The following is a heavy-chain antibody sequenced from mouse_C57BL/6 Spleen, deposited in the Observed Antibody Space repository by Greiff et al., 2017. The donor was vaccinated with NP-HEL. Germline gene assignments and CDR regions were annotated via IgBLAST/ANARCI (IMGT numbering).Heavy chain of an antibody. V-gene: IGHV1-64*01. CDR2: IHPNSGST. CDR3: ARRRGEGLKNYAMDY. Sequence: VQLQQPGAELVKPGASVKLSCKASGYTFTSYWMHWVKQRPGQGLEWIGMIHPNSGSTNYNEKFKSKATLTVDKSSSTAYMQLSSLTSEDSAVYYCARRRGEGLKNYAMDYWGQGTSVTVSS. D-gene: IGHD1-3*01. CDR1: GYTFTSYW. J-gene: IGHJ4*01.